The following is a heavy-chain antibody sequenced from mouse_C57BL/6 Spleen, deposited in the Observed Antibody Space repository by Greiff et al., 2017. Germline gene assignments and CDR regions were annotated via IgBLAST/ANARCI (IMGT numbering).Heavy chain of an antibody. J-gene: IGHJ1*03. CDR2: IYPGGGYT. D-gene: IGHD2-5*01. Sequence: QVQLQQSGAELVRPGTSVKMSCKASGYTFTNYWIGWAKQRPGHGLEWIGDIYPGGGYTNYNEKFKGKATLTADKSSSTAYMQFSSLTSEDCAMYYCGGGGGDYRNYGYWYFDVWGTGTTVTVSS. CDR3: GGGGGDYRNYGYWYFDV. CDR1: GYTFTNYW. V-gene: IGHV1-63*01.